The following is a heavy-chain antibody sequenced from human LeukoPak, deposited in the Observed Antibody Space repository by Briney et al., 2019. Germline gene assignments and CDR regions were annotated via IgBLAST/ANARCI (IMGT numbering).Heavy chain of an antibody. CDR1: GFTFSSYG. D-gene: IGHD6-13*01. CDR3: AKGNAGHFDY. J-gene: IGHJ4*02. Sequence: GGSLRLSCAASGFTFSSYGMHWVRQAPGKGLEWVAVISYDGSNKYYADSVKGRFTISRDNSKNTLYLQMNSLRAEDTAVYYCAKGNAGHFDYWGQGTLVTVSS. V-gene: IGHV3-30*18. CDR2: ISYDGSNK.